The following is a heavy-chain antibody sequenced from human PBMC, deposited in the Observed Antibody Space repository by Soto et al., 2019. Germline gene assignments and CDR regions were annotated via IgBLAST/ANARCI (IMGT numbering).Heavy chain of an antibody. J-gene: IGHJ6*02. CDR2: FDYNSGRI. CDR3: VKDIVPGGAAV. D-gene: IGHD3-16*01. Sequence: SLRLCCDVSGXDVDDYSIDWVRQGPGKGLEWVSGFDYNSGRIGYADSVSCRFTTSRESAKKSLYLQMNSLRIDDTAFYYCVKDIVPGGAAVWGQGTTCTVS. V-gene: IGHV3-9*01. CDR1: GXDVDDYS.